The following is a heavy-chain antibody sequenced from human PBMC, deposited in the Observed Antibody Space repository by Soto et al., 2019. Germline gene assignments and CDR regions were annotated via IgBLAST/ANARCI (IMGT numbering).Heavy chain of an antibody. Sequence: QVQLVESGGGVVQPGRSLRLSCAASGFTFSSNVMHWVRQAPGKGLVWVAFISSDGTNKYYADSVKGRFTISRDNSKNTLYLQINSLRAEDTAVYYCARGYGSSTSCFYGMDVCGQGTTVTVSS. V-gene: IGHV3-30-3*01. CDR2: ISSDGTNK. CDR3: ARGYGSSTSCFYGMDV. D-gene: IGHD2-2*01. CDR1: GFTFSSNV. J-gene: IGHJ6*02.